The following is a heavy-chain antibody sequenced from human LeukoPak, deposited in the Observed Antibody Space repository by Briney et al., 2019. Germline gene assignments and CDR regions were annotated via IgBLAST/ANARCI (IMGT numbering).Heavy chain of an antibody. Sequence: SETLSLTCTVSGGSISSGSYYWSWIRQPAGKGLEWIGRIYTSGSTTYNSSLKSRVTISLDTAKNHFSLRLSSVTAADTAVYYCARDREVGATGYYFDYWGQGTLVTVSS. CDR1: GGSISSGSYY. CDR3: ARDREVGATGYYFDY. V-gene: IGHV4-61*02. CDR2: IYTSGST. J-gene: IGHJ4*02. D-gene: IGHD1-26*01.